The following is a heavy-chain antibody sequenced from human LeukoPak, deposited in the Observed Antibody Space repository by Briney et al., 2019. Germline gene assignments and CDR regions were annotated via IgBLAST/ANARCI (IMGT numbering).Heavy chain of an antibody. CDR2: INTNTGNP. CDR1: GYTFTSYA. D-gene: IGHD3-22*01. J-gene: IGHJ3*02. V-gene: IGHV7-4-1*02. Sequence: GASVKVSCKASGYTFTSYAMNWVRQAPGQGLEWMGWINTNTGNPTYAQGFTGRFVFSLDTSVSTAYLQISSLKAEDTAVYYCARVGSQYYYDSSGQDAFDIWGQGTMVTVSS. CDR3: ARVGSQYYYDSSGQDAFDI.